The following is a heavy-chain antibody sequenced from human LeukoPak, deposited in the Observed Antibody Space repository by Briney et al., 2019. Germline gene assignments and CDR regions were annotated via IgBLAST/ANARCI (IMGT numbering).Heavy chain of an antibody. D-gene: IGHD3-9*01. J-gene: IGHJ6*03. CDR3: TSHWLLSYYMDV. Sequence: PGGSLRLFCAASGFTFSGSAMQWVRQASGKGVEWGGRIRSTANSYATASAASVKGRFTISRDDSKNTAYLQMNSLKTEDTAVYFCTSHWLLSYYMDVWGKGTTVTVSS. CDR2: IRSTANSYAT. CDR1: GFTFSGSA. V-gene: IGHV3-73*01.